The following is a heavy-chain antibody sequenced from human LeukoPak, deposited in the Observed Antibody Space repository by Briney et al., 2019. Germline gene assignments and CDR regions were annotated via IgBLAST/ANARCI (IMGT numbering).Heavy chain of an antibody. J-gene: IGHJ6*03. CDR1: GSTFRNYW. V-gene: IGHV3-7*01. CDR2: IKQDGGEK. Sequence: PGGSLRLSCAASGSTFRNYWMSWVRQAPGKGLEWVANIKQDGGEKYYVDSVKGRFTISRDNAKNSLYLQMDSLRDEDTAVCYCAPPPGYYYYRNVWGKGTTVTVSS. CDR3: APPPGYYYYRNV.